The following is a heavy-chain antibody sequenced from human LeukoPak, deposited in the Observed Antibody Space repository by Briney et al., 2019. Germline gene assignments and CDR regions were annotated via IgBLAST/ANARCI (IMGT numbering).Heavy chain of an antibody. CDR2: IYHSGST. J-gene: IGHJ4*02. CDR1: GGSISSGGYS. V-gene: IGHV4-30-2*01. D-gene: IGHD5-12*01. Sequence: SQTLSLTCTVSGGSISSGGYSWSWIRQPPGKGLEWIGYIYHSGSTYYNPSLKSRVTISVDGSKNQFSLKLSSVTAADTAVYYCARDLSGFFDYWGQGTLVTVSS. CDR3: ARDLSGFFDY.